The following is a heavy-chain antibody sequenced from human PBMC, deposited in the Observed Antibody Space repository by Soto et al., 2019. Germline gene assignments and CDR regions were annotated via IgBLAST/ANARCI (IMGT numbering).Heavy chain of an antibody. CDR3: AKGSVLLPPYYMDV. D-gene: IGHD2-21*02. J-gene: IGHJ6*03. CDR2: ISYDGSNK. Sequence: GGSLRLSCAASGFTFSSYGMHWVRQAPGKGLEWVAVISYDGSNKYYADSVKGRFTISRDNSKNTLYLQMNSLRAEDTAVYYCAKGSVLLPPYYMDVWGKGTTVTVSS. CDR1: GFTFSSYG. V-gene: IGHV3-30*18.